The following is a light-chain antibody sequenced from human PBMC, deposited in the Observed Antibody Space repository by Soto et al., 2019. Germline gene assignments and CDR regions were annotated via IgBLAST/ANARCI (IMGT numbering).Light chain of an antibody. CDR2: KAS. V-gene: IGKV1-5*03. Sequence: DIQMTQSPSTLSASVGDRVTITCRASQSISSWLAWYQQKPGKAPKLLIYKASSLESGVPSRVRGSGSGTEFTLTISSLQPHECGTYYCQQYKSYPFTFDQGTKLEIK. J-gene: IGKJ2*01. CDR3: QQYKSYPFT. CDR1: QSISSW.